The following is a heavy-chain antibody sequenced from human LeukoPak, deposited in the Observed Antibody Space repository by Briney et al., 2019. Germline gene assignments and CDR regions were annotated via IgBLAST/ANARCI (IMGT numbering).Heavy chain of an antibody. CDR1: GGSISRSIYY. CDR3: ARGSPYCSGGNCYPNWFDP. Sequence: SETLSLTCTVSGGSISRSIYYWGWVRQPPGKGLEWIGSVFYTGSTYYNPSLKSRVAVSVDTPNNRFSLRLSSVTAADTAVYYCARGSPYCSGGNCYPNWFDPWGQGTLVTVSS. CDR2: VFYTGST. J-gene: IGHJ5*02. D-gene: IGHD2-15*01. V-gene: IGHV4-39*01.